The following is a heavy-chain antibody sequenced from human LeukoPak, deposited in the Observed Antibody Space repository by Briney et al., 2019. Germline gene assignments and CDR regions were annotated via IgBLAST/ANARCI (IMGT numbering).Heavy chain of an antibody. CDR1: GFTFTSSA. CDR3: AADFSGYDYYDY. Sequence: VASVKVSFKASGFTFTSSAVQWVRQARGQRLEWIGWIVVGSGNTNYAQKFQERVTITRDMSTSTAYMELSSLRSEDTAVYYCAADFSGYDYYDYWGQGTLVTVSS. J-gene: IGHJ4*02. D-gene: IGHD5-12*01. CDR2: IVVGSGNT. V-gene: IGHV1-58*01.